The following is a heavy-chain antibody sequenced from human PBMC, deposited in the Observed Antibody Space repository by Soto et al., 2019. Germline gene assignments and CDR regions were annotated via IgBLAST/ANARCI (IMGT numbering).Heavy chain of an antibody. CDR1: GGTFSSYA. J-gene: IGHJ3*02. D-gene: IGHD1-26*01. V-gene: IGHV1-69*12. CDR3: ARSGSYRDAFDI. CDR2: IIPIFGTA. Sequence: QVQLVQSGAEVKKPGSSVKVSCKASGGTFSSYAISWVRQAPGQGLEWMGGIIPIFGTANYAQKFQGRVTITAHESTSTAYMALSSLRSEDTAVYYCARSGSYRDAFDIWGQGTMVTVSS.